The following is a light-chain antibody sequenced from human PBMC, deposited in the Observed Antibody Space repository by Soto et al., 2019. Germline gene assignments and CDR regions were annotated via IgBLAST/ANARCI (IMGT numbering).Light chain of an antibody. CDR2: EGS. CDR1: SSDVGSYDL. J-gene: IGLJ1*01. CDR3: CSYAGSSTPRV. V-gene: IGLV2-23*01. Sequence: QSALTQPASVSGSPGQSITISRTGTSSDVGSYDLVSWYQQHPGKAPKLMIYEGSKRPSGVSNRFSGSKSGNTASLTISGLQAEDEADYYCCSYAGSSTPRVFGTGTKLTVL.